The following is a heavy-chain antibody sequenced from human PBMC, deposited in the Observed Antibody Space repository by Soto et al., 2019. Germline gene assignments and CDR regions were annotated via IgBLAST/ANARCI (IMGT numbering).Heavy chain of an antibody. Sequence: PSETLSLTCTVSGGSISSYYWSRIRQPPGKGLEWIGYIYYSGSTNYNPSLKSRVTISVDTSKNQFSLKLSSVTAADTAVYYCARDGLGGWGYFDYWGQGTLVTVS. CDR2: IYYSGST. CDR3: ARDGLGGWGYFDY. V-gene: IGHV4-59*01. D-gene: IGHD6-19*01. J-gene: IGHJ4*02. CDR1: GGSISSYY.